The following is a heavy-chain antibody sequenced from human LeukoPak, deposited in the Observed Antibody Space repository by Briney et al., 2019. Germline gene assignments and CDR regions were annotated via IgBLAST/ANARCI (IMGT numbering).Heavy chain of an antibody. J-gene: IGHJ4*02. CDR2: INQDESEE. CDR1: GFTSSSYW. CDR3: ARDRGYSTFDF. V-gene: IGHV3-7*04. D-gene: IGHD4-11*01. Sequence: GGSLRLSCAASGFTSSSYWMSRVRQAPGKGLEWVANINQDESEENFVDSVKGRFSISRDNAKKSLYLQMNSLRAEDTAMYYCARDRGYSTFDFWGQGTLVTVSS.